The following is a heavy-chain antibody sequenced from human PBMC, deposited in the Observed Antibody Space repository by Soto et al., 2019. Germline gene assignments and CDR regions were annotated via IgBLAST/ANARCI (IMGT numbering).Heavy chain of an antibody. Sequence: PGGSLRLSCAASGFTFSSYAMHWVRQAPGKGLEWVAVIWYDGSNKYYADSVKGRFTISRDNSKNTLYLQMNSLRAEDTAVYYCAREGVMVRGGGYYGMDVWGQGTTVTVSS. CDR1: GFTFSSYA. D-gene: IGHD3-10*01. CDR3: AREGVMVRGGGYYGMDV. V-gene: IGHV3-33*08. CDR2: IWYDGSNK. J-gene: IGHJ6*02.